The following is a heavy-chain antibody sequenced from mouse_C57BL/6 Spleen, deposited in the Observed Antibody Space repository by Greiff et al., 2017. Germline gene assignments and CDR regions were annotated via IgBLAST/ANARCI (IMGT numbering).Heavy chain of an antibody. V-gene: IGHV5-9*01. CDR1: GFTFSSYT. J-gene: IGHJ3*01. Sequence: EVHLVESGGGLVKPGGSLKLSCAASGFTFSSYTMSWVRQTPEKRLEWVATISGGGGNTYYPDSVKGRFTISRDNAKNTLYLQMSSLRSEDTALYYWARGGDEAVPWFAYWGQGTLVTVSA. D-gene: IGHD3-3*01. CDR3: ARGGDEAVPWFAY. CDR2: ISGGGGNT.